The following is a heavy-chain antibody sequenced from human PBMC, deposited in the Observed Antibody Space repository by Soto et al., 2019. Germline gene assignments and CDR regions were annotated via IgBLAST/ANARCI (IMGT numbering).Heavy chain of an antibody. CDR3: VASLAASGLNWLDP. V-gene: IGHV4-4*07. Sequence: SETRSLACIVSGGAISEEDCNWVRQPPGKGREWIGLIFANGHTDYNPSLKSRVTMSVDASKNQFSLRLTSMTAADTAVYYCVASLAASGLNWLDPWGRGTLVTVS. CDR2: IFANGHT. J-gene: IGHJ5*02. D-gene: IGHD6-13*01. CDR1: GGAISEED.